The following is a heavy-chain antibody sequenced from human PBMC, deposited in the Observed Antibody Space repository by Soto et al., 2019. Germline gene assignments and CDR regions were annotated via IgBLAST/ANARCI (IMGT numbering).Heavy chain of an antibody. V-gene: IGHV3-23*01. Sequence: GGSLRLSCAASGFTFTSYAIDWVRQAPGKGLEWISAISGSGDNAYYADSVRGHFTISRDNSKNTVYPQMSTLRAEDTAVYYCARSRRSWPYYFDYWGQGALVTVSS. CDR2: ISGSGDNA. J-gene: IGHJ4*02. D-gene: IGHD1-26*01. CDR3: ARSRRSWPYYFDY. CDR1: GFTFTSYA.